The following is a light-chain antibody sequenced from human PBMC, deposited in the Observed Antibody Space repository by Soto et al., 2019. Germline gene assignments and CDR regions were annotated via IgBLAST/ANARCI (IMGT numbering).Light chain of an antibody. CDR1: SSDVGGYNY. CDR2: DVS. J-gene: IGLJ1*01. CDR3: SSYTISSLYV. Sequence: QSALTQPASVSGSPGQSITISCTGTSSDVGGYNYVSCYQQHPGKAPKLMIYDVSNRPSGVSNRFSGSKSGNTASLTISGLQAEDEADYYCSSYTISSLYVFGTGTKLTVL. V-gene: IGLV2-14*01.